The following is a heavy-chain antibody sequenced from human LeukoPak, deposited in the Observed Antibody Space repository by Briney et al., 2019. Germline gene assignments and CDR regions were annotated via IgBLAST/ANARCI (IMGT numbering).Heavy chain of an antibody. CDR3: ARVAGNEHFQH. Sequence: WFSVKVSCKTSGYTFSSHAMNWVRQAPGHALEWMGWIYTTLGNPTYGQGFTGRFVFSLDTSVNTAYLQISSLQAEDTAVYYCARVAGNEHFQHWGQGTLVSVSS. D-gene: IGHD2-21*01. CDR2: IYTTLGNP. J-gene: IGHJ1*01. CDR1: GYTFSSHA. V-gene: IGHV7-4-1*02.